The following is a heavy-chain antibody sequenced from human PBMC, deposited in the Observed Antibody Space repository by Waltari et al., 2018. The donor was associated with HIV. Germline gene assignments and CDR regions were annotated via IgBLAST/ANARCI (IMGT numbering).Heavy chain of an antibody. CDR2: ISWNSGRI. J-gene: IGHJ4*02. V-gene: IGHV3-9*01. Sequence: EVQLAESGGGLVQPGRSLRISCAASGFTFDDSGMPWVRQAPGKGLEWVSGISWNSGRIGYADSVKGRFTISRDNAKNSLYLQMNSLRAEDTALYYCAKDIFPTTVTTSPFDYWGQGTLVTVSS. CDR3: AKDIFPTTVTTSPFDY. CDR1: GFTFDDSG. D-gene: IGHD4-17*01.